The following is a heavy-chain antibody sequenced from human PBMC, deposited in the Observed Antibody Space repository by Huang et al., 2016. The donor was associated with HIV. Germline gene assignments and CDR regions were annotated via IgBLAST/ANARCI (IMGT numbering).Heavy chain of an antibody. CDR1: DYTFTSYG. D-gene: IGHD3-22*01. CDR3: GGSSGYWSFDY. CDR2: ISTNNGDT. V-gene: IGHV1-18*04. Sequence: QVQLVQSGGEVKKPGASVKVSCKASDYTFTSYGSSWVRQAPGQGLEWMGLISTNNGDTNYAQKFQGRVTMTTDTSTSTAYMELRSLRSDDTAVYYCGGSSGYWSFDYWGQGTLVTVSS. J-gene: IGHJ4*02.